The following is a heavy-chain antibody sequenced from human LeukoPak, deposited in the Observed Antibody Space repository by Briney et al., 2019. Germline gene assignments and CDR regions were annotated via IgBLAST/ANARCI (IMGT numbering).Heavy chain of an antibody. CDR3: ARGGVLRYFDWLLL. J-gene: IGHJ4*02. CDR2: INPNSGGT. Sequence: ASVKVSCKASGYTFTSYDINWVRQAPGQGLEWMGWINPNSGGTNYAQKFQGRVTMTRDTSISAAYMELSRLRSDDTAVYYCARGGVLRYFDWLLLWGQGTLVTVSS. CDR1: GYTFTSYD. V-gene: IGHV1-2*02. D-gene: IGHD3-9*01.